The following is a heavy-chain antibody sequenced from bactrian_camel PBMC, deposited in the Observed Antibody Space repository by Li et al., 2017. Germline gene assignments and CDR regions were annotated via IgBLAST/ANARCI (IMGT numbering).Heavy chain of an antibody. CDR2: IGVDGTT. J-gene: IGHJ6*01. V-gene: IGHV3S55*01. D-gene: IGHD6*01. CDR1: TSTSRGV. Sequence: HVQLVESGGGSVRDGGSLTLSCEVKHTSTSRGVCMGWFRQAPGKKREGVAAIGVDGTTSYADSVKGRFTITKDDIKKVFYLDMNSLKPEDTAVYYCAADVSLVSVIAAYVRDFASRGQGTQVTVS. CDR3: AADVSLVSVIAAYVRDFAS.